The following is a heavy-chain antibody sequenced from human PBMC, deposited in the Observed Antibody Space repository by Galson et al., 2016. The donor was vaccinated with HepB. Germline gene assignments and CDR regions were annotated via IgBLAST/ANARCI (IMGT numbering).Heavy chain of an antibody. D-gene: IGHD3-10*01. CDR2: VYYSGST. Sequence: ETLSLTCTVSGGSVSSSSYYWGWIRQPPGKGLEWIGSVYYSGSTYYNPSLKSRVTISVDTSKNQLSLKLSSVTAADTAVYYCARGNYSAFDIWGQGTMVTVSS. V-gene: IGHV4-39*07. J-gene: IGHJ3*02. CDR1: GGSVSSSSYY. CDR3: ARGNYSAFDI.